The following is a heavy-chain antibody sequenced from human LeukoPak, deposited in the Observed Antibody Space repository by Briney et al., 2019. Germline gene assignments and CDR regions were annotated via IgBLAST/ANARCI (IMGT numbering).Heavy chain of an antibody. Sequence: GASVKVSCKASGYTFTNYGISWVRQAPGQGLEWMGWISAYNGNTNYAQKLQGRVTMTTDTSTSTAYMELMSLRSDDTAVYYCGTENSPEYSSLLVHTYYYHMDVWGKGTTVTVSS. CDR2: ISAYNGNT. D-gene: IGHD6-6*01. V-gene: IGHV1-18*01. CDR3: GTENSPEYSSLLVHTYYYHMDV. J-gene: IGHJ6*03. CDR1: GYTFTNYG.